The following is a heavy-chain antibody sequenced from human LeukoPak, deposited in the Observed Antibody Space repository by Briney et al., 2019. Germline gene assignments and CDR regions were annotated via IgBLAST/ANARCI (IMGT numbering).Heavy chain of an antibody. CDR1: GFTVSSNY. J-gene: IGHJ4*02. D-gene: IGHD4-17*01. CDR2: IYSGGST. CDR3: AKGENGAHSGHFDY. Sequence: PGGSLRLSCAASGFTVSSNYMSWVRQAPGKGLEWVSVIYSGGSTYYADSVKGRFTISRDNSKNTLYLQMNSLRGEDTAVYYCAKGENGAHSGHFDYWGQGTLVTVSS. V-gene: IGHV3-53*05.